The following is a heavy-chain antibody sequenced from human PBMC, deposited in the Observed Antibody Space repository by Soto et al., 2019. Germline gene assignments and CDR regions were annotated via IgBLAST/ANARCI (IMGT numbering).Heavy chain of an antibody. CDR2: MIPICGTA. CDR3: ARERTGTTRMDV. V-gene: IGHV1-69*13. J-gene: IGHJ6*02. D-gene: IGHD1-1*01. CDR1: GGTFSSYA. Sequence: SVKVSCKASGGTFSSYAISWVRQAPGQGLEWMGWMIPICGTAGYAQKFQGRVTMTANASRSTAYMELSSLRSEDTAVYYCARERTGTTRMDVWGQGTTVTVSS.